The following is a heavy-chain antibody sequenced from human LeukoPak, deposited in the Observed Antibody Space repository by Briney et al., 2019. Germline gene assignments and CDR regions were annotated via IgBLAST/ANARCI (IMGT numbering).Heavy chain of an antibody. CDR3: ARVSIATRLVDY. D-gene: IGHD6-6*01. Sequence: ASVKVSCKASGYTFTSYYMHWVRQAPGQGLEWMGWINPNSGGTNYAQKFQGRVTMTRDTSISTAYMELSWLRSDDTAVYYCARVSIATRLVDYWGQGTLVTVSS. CDR2: INPNSGGT. J-gene: IGHJ4*02. V-gene: IGHV1-2*02. CDR1: GYTFTSYY.